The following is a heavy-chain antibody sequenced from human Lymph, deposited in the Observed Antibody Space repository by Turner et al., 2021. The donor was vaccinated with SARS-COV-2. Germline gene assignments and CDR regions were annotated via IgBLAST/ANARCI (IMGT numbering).Heavy chain of an antibody. J-gene: IGHJ5*02. D-gene: IGHD3-9*01. CDR2: IYYSGSN. CDR1: GCSISSISYY. Sequence: QLQLQESGPGLVQPSETLSLTCTVSGCSISSISYYWGWIRQHPGKGLEWIGSIYYSGSNYYNPPLKSRVTISVDTSKNQFSLKLSSVTAADAAVYYCASNYDILAGYYTRNWFDPWGQGTLVTVSS. V-gene: IGHV4-39*01. CDR3: ASNYDILAGYYTRNWFDP.